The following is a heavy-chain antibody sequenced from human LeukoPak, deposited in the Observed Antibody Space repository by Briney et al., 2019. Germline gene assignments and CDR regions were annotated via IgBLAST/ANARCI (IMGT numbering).Heavy chain of an antibody. CDR3: AKNAAQYGDYGNFEY. J-gene: IGHJ4*02. CDR2: ISGSGGTL. V-gene: IGHV3-23*01. CDR1: GFTFSSCA. D-gene: IGHD4-17*01. Sequence: PGGSLRLSCAASGFTFSSCAMNWVRQAPGMGLEWVSSISGSGGTLYYADSVKGRFTISRDNSKNTLYLQMNNLGPEDTAIYYCAKNAAQYGDYGNFEYWGQGSLVTVSS.